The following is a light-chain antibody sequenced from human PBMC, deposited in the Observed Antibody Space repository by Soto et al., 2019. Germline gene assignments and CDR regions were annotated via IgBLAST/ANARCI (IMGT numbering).Light chain of an antibody. J-gene: IGLJ2*01. Sequence: QYVLTQPPSVSGAPGQRVTISCTGSTSNIGAGHGVHWYQHLPGTAPKLLMYGNSIRPSGVPDRFSGSKSGTSASLAITGLQAEDEADYYCQSYDRSLTCVVFVGGTQLTVL. CDR1: TSNIGAGHG. CDR3: QSYDRSLTCVV. V-gene: IGLV1-40*01. CDR2: GNS.